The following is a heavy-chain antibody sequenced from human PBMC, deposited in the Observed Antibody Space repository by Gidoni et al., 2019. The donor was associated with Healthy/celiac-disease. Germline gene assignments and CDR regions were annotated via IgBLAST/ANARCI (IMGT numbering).Heavy chain of an antibody. Sequence: QVQLVESGGGVVKPGGSLRLPCAASGCMLRSYGRPGARQAPGKGLEWVAVIWYDGSNKNYADSVKGRFTISRDNSKNTLYLQMNSLGAEDTAVYYCARETIGYCSSSSCYAAYYGMDVWGQGTTVTVSS. CDR2: IWYDGSNK. V-gene: IGHV3-33*01. D-gene: IGHD2-2*01. CDR1: GCMLRSYG. CDR3: ARETIGYCSSSSCYAAYYGMDV. J-gene: IGHJ6*02.